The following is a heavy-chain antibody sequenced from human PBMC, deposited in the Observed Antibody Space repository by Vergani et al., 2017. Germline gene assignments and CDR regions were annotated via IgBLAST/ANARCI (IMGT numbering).Heavy chain of an antibody. Sequence: QVQLVQSGAEVKKPGASVKVSCKASGYTFTSYGISWVRQAPGQGLEWMGWISAYNGNTNYAQKLQGRVTMTTDTSTSTAYMVLRSLRSDDTAVYYCARGVKSCSSTSCYLWFGMDVWGQGTTVTVSS. D-gene: IGHD2-2*01. CDR2: ISAYNGNT. CDR3: ARGVKSCSSTSCYLWFGMDV. CDR1: GYTFTSYG. J-gene: IGHJ6*02. V-gene: IGHV1-18*04.